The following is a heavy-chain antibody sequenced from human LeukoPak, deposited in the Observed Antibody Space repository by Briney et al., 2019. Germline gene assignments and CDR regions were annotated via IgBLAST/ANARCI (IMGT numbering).Heavy chain of an antibody. CDR2: IDPSDSYT. D-gene: IGHD3-10*01. V-gene: IGHV5-10-1*01. CDR3: ARHETMVRGVTD. CDR1: GYSFTSYW. J-gene: IGHJ4*02. Sequence: GESLKISCKGSGYSFTSYWISWVRQLPGKGLEWMGRIDPSDSYTNYSPSFQGHVTISADKSISTAYLQWSSLKASDTAMYYCARHETMVRGVTDWGQGTLVTVSS.